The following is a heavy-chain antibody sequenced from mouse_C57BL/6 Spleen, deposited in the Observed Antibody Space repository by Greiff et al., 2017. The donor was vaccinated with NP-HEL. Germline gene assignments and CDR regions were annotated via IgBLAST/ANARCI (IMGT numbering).Heavy chain of an antibody. J-gene: IGHJ2*01. CDR2: ISSGGSYT. CDR3: ARQGNGNYGGYYFDY. D-gene: IGHD2-1*01. CDR1: GFTFSSYG. Sequence: EVKLVESGGDLVKPGGSLKLSCAASGFTFSSYGMSWVRQTPDKRLEWVATISSGGSYTYYPDSVKGRLTISRDNAKNTLYLQMSILKSEDTAMYYCARQGNGNYGGYYFDYWGQGTTLTVSS. V-gene: IGHV5-6*01.